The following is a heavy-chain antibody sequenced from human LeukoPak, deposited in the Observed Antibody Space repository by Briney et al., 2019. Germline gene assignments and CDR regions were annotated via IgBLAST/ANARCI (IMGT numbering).Heavy chain of an antibody. CDR2: INAGNGNT. Sequence: GASVKVSCKASRYTFTSYAMHWARQAPGQRLEWMGWINAGNGNTKYSQKFQGRVTITRDTSASTAYMELSSLRSEDTAVYYCARDQTRSVYDYVWGSYRLLDYWGQGTLVTVSS. CDR1: RYTFTSYA. CDR3: ARDQTRSVYDYVWGSYRLLDY. V-gene: IGHV1-3*01. J-gene: IGHJ4*02. D-gene: IGHD3-16*02.